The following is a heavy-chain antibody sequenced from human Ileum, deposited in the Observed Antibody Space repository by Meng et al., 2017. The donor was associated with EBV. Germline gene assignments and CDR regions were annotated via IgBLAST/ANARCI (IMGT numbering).Heavy chain of an antibody. Sequence: QVQLQESGPGLVKPSGTLSLTCVVSGGSISSSYWWTWVRQSPGKGLEWIGEMYHSGTTNYNPSLKSRVTISMGKSNNQLSLKLNSVTAADTAVYYCATQESRDGHNPYWGPGTLVTVSS. CDR3: ATQESRDGHNPY. D-gene: IGHD5-24*01. V-gene: IGHV4-4*02. J-gene: IGHJ4*02. CDR2: MYHSGTT. CDR1: GGSISSSYW.